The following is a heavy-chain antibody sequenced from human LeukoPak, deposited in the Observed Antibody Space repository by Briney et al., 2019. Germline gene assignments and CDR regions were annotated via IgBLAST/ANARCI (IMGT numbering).Heavy chain of an antibody. V-gene: IGHV3-53*01. CDR2: IYSGGST. CDR3: ARPGRDYYDSSGYYYGADY. CDR1: GFTVSSNY. D-gene: IGHD3-22*01. Sequence: PGGSLRLSCAASGFTVSSNYMSWVRQAPGKGLEWVSVIYSGGSTYYADSVKGRFTISRDNSKNTLYLQMNSLRAEDTAVYYCARPGRDYYDSSGYYYGADYWGQGTLVTVSS. J-gene: IGHJ4*02.